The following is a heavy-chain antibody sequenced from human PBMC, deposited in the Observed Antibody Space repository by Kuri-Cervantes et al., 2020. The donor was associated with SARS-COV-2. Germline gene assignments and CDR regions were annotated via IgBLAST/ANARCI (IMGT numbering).Heavy chain of an antibody. V-gene: IGHV5-10-1*01. CDR3: ARRLDPTYSYDSSGYYSVFYYYGMNV. J-gene: IGHJ6*02. CDR1: GYSFTSYW. D-gene: IGHD3-22*01. Sequence: ETLSLTCEASGYSFTSYWISWVRQVPGKGLEWMGRIDHSDSYTNYSPSFQGHVTISADNSISTAYLQWSSLMASDTSMYYCARRLDPTYSYDSSGYYSVFYYYGMNVWGQGTTVTVSS. CDR2: IDHSDSYT.